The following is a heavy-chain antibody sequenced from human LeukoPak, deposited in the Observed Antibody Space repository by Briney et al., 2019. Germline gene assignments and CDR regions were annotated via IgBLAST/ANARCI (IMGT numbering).Heavy chain of an antibody. Sequence: SETLSLTCTVSGGSISSSSYYWGWIRQPPGKGLEWIGSIYYSGSAYYNPSLKSRVTISVDTSKNQFSLKLSSVTAADTAVYYCARHAGFLEWLLADNWFDPWGQGTLVTVSS. CDR1: GGSISSSSYY. J-gene: IGHJ5*02. D-gene: IGHD3-3*01. V-gene: IGHV4-39*01. CDR3: ARHAGFLEWLLADNWFDP. CDR2: IYYSGSA.